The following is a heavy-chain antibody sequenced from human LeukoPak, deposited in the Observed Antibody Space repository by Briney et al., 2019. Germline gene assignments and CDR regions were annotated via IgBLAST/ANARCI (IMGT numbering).Heavy chain of an antibody. D-gene: IGHD3-22*01. V-gene: IGHV4-59*01. CDR3: ARGSDGSGYYFRAEYFQH. CDR1: GGSISSYW. Sequence: PSETLSLTCTVSGGSISSYWWSWIRQPPGKGLEWIGYIYYSGSTNYNPSLKSRVTISVDTSKNQSSLKLSSVTAADTAVYYCARGSDGSGYYFRAEYFQHWGQGTLVTVSS. CDR2: IYYSGST. J-gene: IGHJ1*01.